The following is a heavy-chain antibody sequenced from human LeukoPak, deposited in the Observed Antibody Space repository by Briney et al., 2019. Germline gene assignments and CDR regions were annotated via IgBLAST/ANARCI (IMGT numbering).Heavy chain of an antibody. CDR2: IHYSGST. CDR1: GGSISSSNHY. V-gene: IGHV4-39*07. Sequence: SETLSLTCTVSGGSISSSNHYWGWIRQPPGKGLEWIGSIHYSGSTNYNPSLKSRVTISVDTSKNQFSLKLSSVTAADTAVHYCARGYCSGGSCYSYYYYNYMDVWGKGTTVTVSS. CDR3: ARGYCSGGSCYSYYYYNYMDV. D-gene: IGHD2-15*01. J-gene: IGHJ6*03.